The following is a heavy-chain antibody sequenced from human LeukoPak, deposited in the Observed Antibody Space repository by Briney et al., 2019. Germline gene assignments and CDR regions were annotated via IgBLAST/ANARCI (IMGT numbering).Heavy chain of an antibody. CDR1: GGSISSGDYY. Sequence: PSETLSLTCTVSGGSISSGDYYWTWIRQHPGKGLEWIGYIYYSGSTYYNPSLKSRVTISVDTSKNQFSLNLSSVTAADTAVYYCARAFSSRTSFRFDPWGQGTLVTVSS. CDR2: IYYSGST. D-gene: IGHD2-2*01. CDR3: ARAFSSRTSFRFDP. V-gene: IGHV4-31*03. J-gene: IGHJ5*02.